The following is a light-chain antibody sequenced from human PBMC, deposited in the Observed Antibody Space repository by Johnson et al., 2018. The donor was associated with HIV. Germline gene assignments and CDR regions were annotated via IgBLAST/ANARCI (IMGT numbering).Light chain of an antibody. CDR2: DSN. J-gene: IGLJ1*01. CDR1: NSNIGNNY. CDR3: GTWDSSLSAGPYV. Sequence: QSVLTQPPSVSAAPGQKVTISCSGSNSNIGNNYVSWYQQLPGTAPKLLIYDSNKRPSGIPDRFSGSKSGTSATLGITGLQTGDEADYYCGTWDSSLSAGPYVFGTGSKVTVL. V-gene: IGLV1-51*01.